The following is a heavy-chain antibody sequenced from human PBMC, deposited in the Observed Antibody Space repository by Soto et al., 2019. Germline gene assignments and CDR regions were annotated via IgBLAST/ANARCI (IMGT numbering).Heavy chain of an antibody. CDR1: GGYISGYY. CDR2: IFYSGSP. Sequence: QVQLQESGPGLVKPSETLSLTCTVSGGYISGYYWSWVRLPPGKGLEWLGYIFYSGSPSYNPSLNSRGTIAVDTSKNQVSLQLRSVSAADTAVYYCAREPPYDSGSSGMDVWGHGTTVIVSS. D-gene: IGHD3-10*01. CDR3: AREPPYDSGSSGMDV. J-gene: IGHJ6*02. V-gene: IGHV4-59*01.